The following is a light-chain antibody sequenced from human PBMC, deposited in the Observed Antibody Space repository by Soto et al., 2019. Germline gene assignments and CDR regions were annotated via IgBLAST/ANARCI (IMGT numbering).Light chain of an antibody. J-gene: IGKJ5*01. CDR3: QQYNNWPPT. CDR1: QSVSNN. V-gene: IGKV3-15*01. Sequence: EIVLTQSPGTLSLSXXXXXXXXXXXSQSVSNNYLAWYQQKPGQAPRLLIYGASTRATGIPARFSGSGSGTEFTLTISSLQSEDFAVYYCQQYNNWPPTFGQGTRLEI. CDR2: GAS.